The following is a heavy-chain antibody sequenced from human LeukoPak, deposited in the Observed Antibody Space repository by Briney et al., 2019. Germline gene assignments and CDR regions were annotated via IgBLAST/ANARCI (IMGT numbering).Heavy chain of an antibody. Sequence: GASVKVSCMASGYMFSSYYMTWVRQAPGQGLEWMGWISGYNAKTNYAQKFQGRVTMTTDTSTRTAYLELRSLSSDDTAVYYCTRTRDYFATTRYFDYWGQGTLVTVSS. J-gene: IGHJ4*02. CDR1: GYMFSSYY. CDR3: TRTRDYFATTRYFDY. CDR2: ISGYNAKT. D-gene: IGHD1-26*01. V-gene: IGHV1-18*01.